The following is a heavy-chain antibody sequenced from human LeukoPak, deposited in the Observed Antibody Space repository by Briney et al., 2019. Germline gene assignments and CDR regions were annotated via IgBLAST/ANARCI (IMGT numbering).Heavy chain of an antibody. V-gene: IGHV4-61*02. J-gene: IGHJ5*02. CDR2: IYTSGST. D-gene: IGHD6-19*01. Sequence: PSETLSLTCTVSGGSISSGSYYWSWIRQPAGKGLEWIGRIYTSGSTNYNPSLKSRVTISVDTSKNQFSLKLSSVTAADTAVYYCARMTVSGRDNWFDPWGQGTLVTVSS. CDR3: ARMTVSGRDNWFDP. CDR1: GGSISSGSYY.